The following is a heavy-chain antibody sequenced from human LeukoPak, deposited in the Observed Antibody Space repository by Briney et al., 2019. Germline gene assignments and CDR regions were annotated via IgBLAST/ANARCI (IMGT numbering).Heavy chain of an antibody. Sequence: GGSLRLSCAASGFTFSSYGMHWVRQAPGKGLEWVAFIRYDGSNKYYADSVKGRFTISRDNSKNTLYLQMNSLRAEDTAVYYCAKDLGQADDYGYYWGQGTLVTVSS. CDR2: IRYDGSNK. CDR1: GFTFSSYG. V-gene: IGHV3-30*02. D-gene: IGHD4-17*01. J-gene: IGHJ4*02. CDR3: AKDLGQADDYGYY.